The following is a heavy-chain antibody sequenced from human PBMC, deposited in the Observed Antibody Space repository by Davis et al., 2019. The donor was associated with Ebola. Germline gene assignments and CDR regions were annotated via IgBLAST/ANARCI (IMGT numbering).Heavy chain of an antibody. D-gene: IGHD3-22*01. Sequence: SVKVSCKASGYTFTGYYMHWVRQAPGQGLEWMGRINPNSGGTNYAQKFQGRVTMTTDTSTSTAYMELRSLRSDDTAVYYCARDADPITMIVVVNWFDPWGQGTLVTVSS. V-gene: IGHV1-2*06. CDR3: ARDADPITMIVVVNWFDP. J-gene: IGHJ5*02. CDR1: GYTFTGYY. CDR2: INPNSGGT.